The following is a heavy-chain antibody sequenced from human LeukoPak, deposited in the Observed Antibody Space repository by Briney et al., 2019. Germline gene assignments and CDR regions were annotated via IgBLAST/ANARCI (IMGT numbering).Heavy chain of an antibody. V-gene: IGHV1-18*04. CDR3: ARADCSGGSCPRY. CDR2: INPNSGDT. D-gene: IGHD2-15*01. CDR1: GYTFTGYY. Sequence: ASVKVSCKASGYTFTGYYMSWVRQAPGQGLEWMGWINPNSGDTNYAQKLQGRVTMTTDTSTSTAYMELRSLRSDDTAVYYCARADCSGGSCPRYWGQGTLVTVSS. J-gene: IGHJ4*02.